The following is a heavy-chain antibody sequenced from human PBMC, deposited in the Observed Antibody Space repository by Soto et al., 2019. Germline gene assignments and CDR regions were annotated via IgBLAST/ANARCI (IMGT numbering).Heavy chain of an antibody. J-gene: IGHJ6*02. CDR1: GGTFSSYA. V-gene: IGHV1-69*12. D-gene: IGHD6-19*01. CDR3: ARDSSGWPSYYYYGMDV. CDR2: IIPIFGTA. Sequence: QVQLVQSGAEVKKPGSSVKVSCKASGGTFSSYAISWVRQAPGQGLEWMGGIIPIFGTANYAQKFQGRVTITAXXSXSTXYMELSSLRSEDTAVYYCARDSSGWPSYYYYGMDVWGQGTTVTVSS.